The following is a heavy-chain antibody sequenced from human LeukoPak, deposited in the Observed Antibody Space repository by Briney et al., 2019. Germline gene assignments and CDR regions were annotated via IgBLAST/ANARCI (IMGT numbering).Heavy chain of an antibody. V-gene: IGHV4-59*01. Sequence: SETLSLTCAVSGGSISSYYWSWIRQPAGKGLEWIGYIYYSGSTNYNPSLKSRVAISVDTSKNQFSLKLSSVTAAETAVYYCAREGRYRYGYNEYHSYMDIWGKGTTVTVSS. D-gene: IGHD5-24*01. CDR2: IYYSGST. CDR1: GGSISSYY. J-gene: IGHJ6*03. CDR3: AREGRYRYGYNEYHSYMDI.